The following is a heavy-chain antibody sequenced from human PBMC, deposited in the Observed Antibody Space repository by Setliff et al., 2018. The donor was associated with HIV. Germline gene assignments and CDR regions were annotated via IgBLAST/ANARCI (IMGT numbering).Heavy chain of an antibody. J-gene: IGHJ4*02. D-gene: IGHD6-19*01. CDR3: AKGSGFHDY. V-gene: IGHV3-66*01. CDR2: IYAAGAT. Sequence: GGSLRLSCVASKFIFSSYSMTWVRQTPKMGLEWVSLIYAAGATYYADSVEGRFTISRDTSTNTLYLQMHSLRADDTAVYYCAKGSGFHDYWGQGTRVTVSS. CDR1: KFIFSSYS.